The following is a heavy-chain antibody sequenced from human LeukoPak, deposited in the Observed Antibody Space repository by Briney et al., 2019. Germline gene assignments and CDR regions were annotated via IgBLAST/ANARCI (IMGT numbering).Heavy chain of an antibody. J-gene: IGHJ4*02. CDR1: GFTFSSYA. V-gene: IGHV3-30-3*01. D-gene: IGHD3-22*01. Sequence: PGRSLRLSCAASGFTFSSYAMHWVRQAPGKGLEWVAVISYDGSNKYYADSVKGRFTISRDNSKNTLYLQMNSLRAEDTAVYCCARDYYDSSGYPDYWGQGTLVTVSS. CDR3: ARDYYDSSGYPDY. CDR2: ISYDGSNK.